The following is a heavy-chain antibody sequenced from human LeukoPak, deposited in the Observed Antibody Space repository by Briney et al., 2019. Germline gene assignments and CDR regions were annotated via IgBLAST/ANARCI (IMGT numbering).Heavy chain of an antibody. CDR3: ARDRDSSSWSSRRVGDYFVY. CDR2: ISSSSLSYI. J-gene: IGHJ4*02. D-gene: IGHD6-13*01. V-gene: IGHV3-21*01. CDR1: GFTFNSYS. Sequence: GGSLRLSCAASGFTFNSYSMNWVRQAPGKGLEWVSSISSSSLSYIYYADSVKGRFTIFRDNAKNSLYLQMNSLRAEDTAVYYCARDRDSSSWSSRRVGDYFVYWGQGTLVTVSS.